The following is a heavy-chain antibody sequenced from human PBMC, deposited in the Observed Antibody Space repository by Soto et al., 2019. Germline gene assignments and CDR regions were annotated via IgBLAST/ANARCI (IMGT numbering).Heavy chain of an antibody. CDR1: GGTFSSYT. Sequence: QVQLVQSGAEVKKPGSSVKVSCKASGGTFSSYTISWVRQAPGQGLEWMGRIIPILGIANYAQKFQGRVTITADKSTSTAYMELSSLRSEDTAVYYCARDSSPYYDFWSGYLNGFDYWGQGTLVTVSS. D-gene: IGHD3-3*01. V-gene: IGHV1-69*08. J-gene: IGHJ4*02. CDR2: IIPILGIA. CDR3: ARDSSPYYDFWSGYLNGFDY.